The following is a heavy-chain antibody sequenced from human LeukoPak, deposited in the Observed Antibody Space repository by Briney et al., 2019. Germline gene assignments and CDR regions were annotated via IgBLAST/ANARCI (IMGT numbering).Heavy chain of an antibody. CDR3: ARGYCSGDCFTLFDY. V-gene: IGHV1-2*02. D-gene: IGHD2-21*02. CDR2: INPNSGGT. J-gene: IGHJ4*02. CDR1: GYMFTGYY. Sequence: ASVKDSCKASGYMFTGYYMHWVRQAPGQGLEWMGWINPNSGGTNYAQKFQGRVTMTRDTSISTAYMELSSLRSDDTAVYYCARGYCSGDCFTLFDYWGQGTLSPSPQ.